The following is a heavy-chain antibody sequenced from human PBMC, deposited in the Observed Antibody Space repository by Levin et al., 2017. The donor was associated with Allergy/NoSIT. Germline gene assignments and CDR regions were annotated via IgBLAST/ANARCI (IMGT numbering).Heavy chain of an antibody. CDR1: CFRFRDYP. V-gene: IGHV3-30-3*01. Sequence: LPCAASCFRFRDYPMTWVRQGQGKGLEWVASTSYDGSNKNYADSVKGRFTISRDNSKDTLYLQMSSLRSEDTGVYYCARAVSGSYFDYWGQGTLVTVSS. D-gene: IGHD3-10*01. CDR3: ARAVSGSYFDY. J-gene: IGHJ4*02. CDR2: TSYDGSNK.